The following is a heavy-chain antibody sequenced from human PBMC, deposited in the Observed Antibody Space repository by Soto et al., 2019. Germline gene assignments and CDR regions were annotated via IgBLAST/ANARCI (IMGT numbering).Heavy chain of an antibody. CDR3: AKELIVVVTSLRVNP. Sequence: GGSLRLSCAASGFTFSSYAMSWVRQAPGKGLEWVSASSGSGGSTYYADSVKGRFTISRDNSKNTLYLQMNSLRAEDTAVYYCAKELIVVVTSLRVNPWGQGTLVTVSS. D-gene: IGHD2-21*02. CDR1: GFTFSSYA. CDR2: SSGSGGST. J-gene: IGHJ5*02. V-gene: IGHV3-23*01.